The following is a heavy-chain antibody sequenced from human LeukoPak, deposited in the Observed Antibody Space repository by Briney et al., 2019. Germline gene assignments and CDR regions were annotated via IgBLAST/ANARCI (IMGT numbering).Heavy chain of an antibody. CDR3: AREPSGPIQLWVTRYYGMDV. V-gene: IGHV3-7*01. J-gene: IGHJ6*02. CDR1: GFTFSSYW. Sequence: GGSLRLSCAASGFTFSSYWMSWVRQAPGKGLEWVANIKQGGSEKYYVDSVKGRFTISRDNAKNSLYLQMNSLRAEDTAVYYCAREPSGPIQLWVTRYYGMDVWGQGTTVTVSS. D-gene: IGHD5-18*01. CDR2: IKQGGSEK.